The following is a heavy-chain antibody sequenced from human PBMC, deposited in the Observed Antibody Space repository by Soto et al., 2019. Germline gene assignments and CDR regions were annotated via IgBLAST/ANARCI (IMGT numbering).Heavy chain of an antibody. CDR3: VRDFRGAVAGSEFDH. J-gene: IGHJ4*02. CDR1: GFSFVSYW. CDR2: INGNADNS. D-gene: IGHD6-19*01. V-gene: IGHV3-74*01. Sequence: EVQLAESGGGLVLTGGSLRLSCAASGFSFVSYWMHLVRQVPGEGLAWVSRINGNADNSDYADSVKGRFTISRDNAMNRLYLQMDSLRADDTGVYYCVRDFRGAVAGSEFDHWGQGTLVTVSS.